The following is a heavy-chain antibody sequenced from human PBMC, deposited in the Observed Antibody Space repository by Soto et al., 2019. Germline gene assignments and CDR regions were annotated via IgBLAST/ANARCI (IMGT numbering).Heavy chain of an antibody. Sequence: SETLSLTCTVSGGSMESFFWSWIRQPPGEGLEWIGYIRNSGGPTYTPSPKSRVTIAIDTSRNQFSLRLTSVTTADTAVYYCAASQMGLISVLGTWGQGIQVTVSS. V-gene: IGHV4-59*01. J-gene: IGHJ4*02. D-gene: IGHD1-1*01. CDR2: IRNSGGP. CDR1: GGSMESFF. CDR3: AASQMGLISVLGT.